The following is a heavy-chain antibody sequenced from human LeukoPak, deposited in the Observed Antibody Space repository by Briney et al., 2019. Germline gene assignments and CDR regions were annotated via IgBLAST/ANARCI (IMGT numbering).Heavy chain of an antibody. CDR3: ARRWNYGRNYYIDV. V-gene: IGHV4-34*01. CDR1: GGSFSNYY. D-gene: IGHD1-7*01. J-gene: IGHJ6*03. CDR2: INDSGRI. Sequence: PSETLSLTCAVYGGSFSNYYWSWIRQPPGKGLEWIGEINDSGRINYNPSLMSRVTISVDTSKNQFSLRLTSETARDTAVYYCARRWNYGRNYYIDVWGKGATVSVSS.